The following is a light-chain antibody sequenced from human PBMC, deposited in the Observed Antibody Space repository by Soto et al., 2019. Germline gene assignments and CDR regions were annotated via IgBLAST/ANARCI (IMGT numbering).Light chain of an antibody. CDR2: EVS. CDR3: NSYAGDIIRFV. J-gene: IGLJ1*01. CDR1: SSDVGAYKY. Sequence: QSVLAQPASVSGSPGQSVTISCTGTSSDVGAYKYVSWYQQHPGKAPKLKIYEVSNRPSGVSNRFSGSKSGNTASLTISGLQADDEADYYCNSYAGDIIRFVFGTGTKVTVL. V-gene: IGLV2-14*01.